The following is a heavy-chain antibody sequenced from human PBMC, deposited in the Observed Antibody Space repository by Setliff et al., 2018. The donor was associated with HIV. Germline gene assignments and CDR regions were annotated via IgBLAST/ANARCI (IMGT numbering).Heavy chain of an antibody. J-gene: IGHJ4*02. CDR2: IYTSGIT. CDR1: GASTNAYF. D-gene: IGHD6-19*01. Sequence: SETLSLTCTVSGASTNAYFLSWVRHPAGEGLEWIGHIYTSGITNHNPSLKSRVTMSLDTSKEQFSLRLRSVTAADTAIYYCAREPSPSQWQPLYFDVWGRGILVTVSS. CDR3: AREPSPSQWQPLYFDV. V-gene: IGHV4-4*07.